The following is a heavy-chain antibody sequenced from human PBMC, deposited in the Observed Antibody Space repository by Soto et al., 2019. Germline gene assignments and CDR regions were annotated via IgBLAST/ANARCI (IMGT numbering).Heavy chain of an antibody. CDR2: INPSGGST. V-gene: IGHV1-46*01. D-gene: IGHD3-9*01. CDR1: GYSFTTYY. J-gene: IGHJ4*02. Sequence: QVQLVQSGAEVKKPGASMQVSCKASGYSFTTYYIHWVRQAPGQGLEWVGFINPSGGSTSYAQKFQGRVTMTRDTSTTTVYMGLRSLRCEDGAVYYCARIDKSGPDYWGQGTLVTVSS. CDR3: ARIDKSGPDY.